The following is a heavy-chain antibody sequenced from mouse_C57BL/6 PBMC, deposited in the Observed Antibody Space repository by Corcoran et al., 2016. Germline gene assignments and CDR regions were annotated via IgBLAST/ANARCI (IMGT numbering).Heavy chain of an antibody. V-gene: IGHV1-26*01. D-gene: IGHD1-1*01. CDR2: INPNNGGT. J-gene: IGHJ3*01. Sequence: EVQLQQSGPELVKPGASVKISCKASGYTFTDYYMNWVKQSHGKSLEWIGDINPNNGGTSYNQKFKGKATLTVDKSSSTAYMQLSSLTSEDSAVYFCARHGSSYTWFAYWGQGTLVTVSA. CDR3: ARHGSSYTWFAY. CDR1: GYTFTDYY.